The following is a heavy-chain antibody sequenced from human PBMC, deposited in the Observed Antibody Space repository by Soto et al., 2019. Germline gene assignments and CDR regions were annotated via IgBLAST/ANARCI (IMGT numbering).Heavy chain of an antibody. CDR3: ARGVAGYYAMDV. J-gene: IGHJ6*02. CDR2: INSDGSTT. Sequence: EVQLVESGGGLVQPGGSLRLSCAASGFTFSSYWIHWVRQASGKGLVWVSRINSDGSTTNYADSAKGRFTISRDNAKNTLYLQVDSLRAEDTAVYYCARGVAGYYAMDVWGQGTTVTVSS. CDR1: GFTFSSYW. D-gene: IGHD2-15*01. V-gene: IGHV3-74*01.